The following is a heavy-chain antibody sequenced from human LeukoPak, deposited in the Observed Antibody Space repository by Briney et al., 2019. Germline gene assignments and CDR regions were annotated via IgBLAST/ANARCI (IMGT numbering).Heavy chain of an antibody. CDR2: IDSGGFT. Sequence: GGSLRLSCAASRFTVSTNYMSWVRQAPGKGLEWVSLIDSGGFTYYADSVKGRFTISRDNSKNTLYLQMNSLRAEDTAVYFCANTYYYDGSGYYYLGWFDPWGQGTLVTVSS. J-gene: IGHJ5*02. CDR1: RFTVSTNY. D-gene: IGHD3-22*01. V-gene: IGHV3-66*01. CDR3: ANTYYYDGSGYYYLGWFDP.